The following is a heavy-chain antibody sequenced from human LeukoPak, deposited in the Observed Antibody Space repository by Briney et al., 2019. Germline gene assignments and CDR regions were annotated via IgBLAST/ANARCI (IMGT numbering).Heavy chain of an antibody. CDR2: IYPGDSDT. J-gene: IGHJ5*02. V-gene: IGHV5-51*01. CDR3: ARRFLGYYGGKGGTGFDP. Sequence: GESLKISCKGSGYSFTSYWIGWVRRMPGKGLEWMGIIYPGDSDTRYSPSFQGQVTISADKSISTAYLQWSSLKASDTAMYYCARRFLGYYGGKGGTGFDPWGQGTLVTVSS. CDR1: GYSFTSYW. D-gene: IGHD4-23*01.